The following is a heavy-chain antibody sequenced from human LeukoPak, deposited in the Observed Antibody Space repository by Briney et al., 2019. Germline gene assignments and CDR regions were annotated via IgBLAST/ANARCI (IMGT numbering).Heavy chain of an antibody. V-gene: IGHV3-30*02. Sequence: GGSLRLSCAASGFTFSRYGMHWVRQAPGKGLEGVAFIRYDGSNKYYADSVQGRFTISRDNSKNTLYLQMNSLRAEDTAVYYCAKDAGLHTPYYFAYWGQGTLVTVSS. J-gene: IGHJ4*02. CDR2: IRYDGSNK. CDR1: GFTFSRYG. CDR3: AKDAGLHTPYYFAY. D-gene: IGHD5-24*01.